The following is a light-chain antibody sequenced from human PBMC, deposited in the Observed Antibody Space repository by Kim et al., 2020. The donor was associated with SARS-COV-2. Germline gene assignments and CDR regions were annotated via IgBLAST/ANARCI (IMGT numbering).Light chain of an antibody. CDR3: NSRDIGGNHVWV. CDR1: SLRSYS. Sequence: SSELTQDPAVSVALGQTVRITCQGDSLRSYSANWYQQKPGQAPVLVIYGENSRPSGIPDRFSGSTSGDTASLSITGAQAEDEADYYCNSRDIGGNHVWVFGGGTKLTVL. CDR2: GEN. J-gene: IGLJ3*02. V-gene: IGLV3-19*01.